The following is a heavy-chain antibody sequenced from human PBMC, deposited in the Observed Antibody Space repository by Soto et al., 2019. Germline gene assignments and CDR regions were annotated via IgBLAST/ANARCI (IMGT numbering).Heavy chain of an antibody. J-gene: IGHJ4*02. V-gene: IGHV2-5*02. CDR1: GFSLSTSEVA. CDR2: IYWDDDK. D-gene: IGHD3-16*01. Sequence: VSGPTLVNPTQTLTLTCTFSGFSLSTSEVAVGWIRQPPGKALEWLALIYWDDDKRYSPTLNNRLTVTKDTSKNQVVLSMTNMDTVDTGTYFCARLIDLYVVFDYWGQGXLVTVSS. CDR3: ARLIDLYVVFDY.